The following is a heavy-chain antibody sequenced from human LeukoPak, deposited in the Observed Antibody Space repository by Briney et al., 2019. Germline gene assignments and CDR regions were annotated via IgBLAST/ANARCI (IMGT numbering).Heavy chain of an antibody. CDR2: INPNSGGT. CDR1: GYTFTGYY. J-gene: IGHJ4*02. V-gene: IGHV1-2*02. D-gene: IGHD6-19*01. CDR3: ARDSQGIAVGPTRY. Sequence: GASVKVSCKASGYTFTGYYMHWVRQAPGQGLEWMGWINPNSGGTNYAQKFQGRVTMTRDTSISTAYMELSRLRSDDTAVCYCARDSQGIAVGPTRYWGQGTLVTVSS.